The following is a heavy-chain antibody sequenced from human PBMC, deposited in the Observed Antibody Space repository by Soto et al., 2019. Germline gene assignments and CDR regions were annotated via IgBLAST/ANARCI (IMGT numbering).Heavy chain of an antibody. CDR3: ARQIYDSDTGPNFQYYFDS. CDR1: GYSFTSYW. D-gene: IGHD3-22*01. CDR2: IDPSDSQT. V-gene: IGHV5-10-1*01. J-gene: IGHJ4*02. Sequence: GESLKISCKGSGYSFTSYWITWVRQKPGQGLEWMGRIDPSDSQTYYSPSFRGHVTISVTKSITTVFLQWSSLRASDTAMYYCARQIYDSDTGPNFQYYFDSWGQGTPVTVSS.